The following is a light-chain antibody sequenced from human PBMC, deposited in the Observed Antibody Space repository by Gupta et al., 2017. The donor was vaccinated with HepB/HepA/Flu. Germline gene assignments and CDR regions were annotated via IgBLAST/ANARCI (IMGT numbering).Light chain of an antibody. J-gene: IGLJ3*02. CDR3: QNYDSSVSGRV. CDR2: NNN. V-gene: IGLV1-40*01. Sequence: QSMLTQPPSVSGAPGQRVTISCTGSSSNIGAPYDVHWYQQLPGTAPKLLIYNNNNRPSEVPDRFSGSKSGTSASLAITGLQAEDEGDYFCQNYDSSVSGRVFGGGTKLTVL. CDR1: SSNIGAPYD.